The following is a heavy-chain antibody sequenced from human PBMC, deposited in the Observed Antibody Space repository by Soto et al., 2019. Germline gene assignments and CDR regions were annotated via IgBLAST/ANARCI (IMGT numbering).Heavy chain of an antibody. CDR1: GGSINTFS. V-gene: IGHV4-4*07. J-gene: IGHJ4*02. CDR2: IFSSGST. Sequence: SETLSLTCTVSGGSINTFSSWVRQPAGKGLEWIGRIFSSGSTSSNPSLESRVAMSVDTSKNHFSLNLSSVTAADMAVYYCAREGSYSAYNFAHGIQLWSFDFWGQGALVTVSS. D-gene: IGHD5-12*01. CDR3: AREGSYSAYNFAHGIQLWSFDF.